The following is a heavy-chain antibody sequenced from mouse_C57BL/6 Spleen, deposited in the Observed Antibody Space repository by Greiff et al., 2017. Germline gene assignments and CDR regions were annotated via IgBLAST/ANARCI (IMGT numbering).Heavy chain of an antibody. CDR3: ARHESNYAYAMDY. D-gene: IGHD2-5*01. J-gene: IGHJ4*01. CDR2: IWSDGST. Sequence: QVQLKQSGPGLVAPSQSLSITCTVSGFSLTSYGVHWVRQPPGKGLEWLVVIWSDGSTTYNSALKSRLSISKDNSKSQVFLKMNSHQTDDTAMYYCARHESNYAYAMDYWGQGTSVTVSS. V-gene: IGHV2-6-1*01. CDR1: GFSLTSYG.